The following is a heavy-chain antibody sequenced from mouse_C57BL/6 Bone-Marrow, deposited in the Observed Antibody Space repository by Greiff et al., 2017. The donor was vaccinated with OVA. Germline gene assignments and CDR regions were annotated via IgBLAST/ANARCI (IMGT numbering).Heavy chain of an antibody. V-gene: IGHV1-81*01. J-gene: IGHJ3*01. CDR3: AKDYGNYEGAWFAY. CDR1: GYTFTSYG. Sequence: VQGVASGAELARPGASVKLSCKASGYTFTSYGISWVKQRTGQGLEWIGESYPRSGNTYYNEKFKGKATLTADKSSSTAYMELRSLTSEDSAVYFCAKDYGNYEGAWFAYWGQGTLVTVSA. CDR2: SYPRSGNT. D-gene: IGHD2-1*01.